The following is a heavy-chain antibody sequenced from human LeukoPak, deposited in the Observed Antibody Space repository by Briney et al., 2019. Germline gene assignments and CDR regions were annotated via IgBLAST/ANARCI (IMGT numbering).Heavy chain of an antibody. D-gene: IGHD2-15*01. V-gene: IGHV3-64*01. J-gene: IGHJ6*03. Sequence: GGSLRLSCAASGFTFNTFNMNWVRQAPGKGLEYVSAISSNGGSTYYANSVKGRFTISRDNSKNTLYLQMGSLRAEDMAVYYCARAGYCSGGSCYSGHYYYMDVWGKGTTVTVSS. CDR1: GFTFNTFN. CDR2: ISSNGGST. CDR3: ARAGYCSGGSCYSGHYYYMDV.